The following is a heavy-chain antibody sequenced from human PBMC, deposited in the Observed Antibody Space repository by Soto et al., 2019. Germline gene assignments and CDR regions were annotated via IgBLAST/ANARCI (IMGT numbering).Heavy chain of an antibody. J-gene: IGHJ4*02. D-gene: IGHD3-3*01. Sequence: QVQLVQSGAEVKKPGASVKVSCKASGYTFTGYYMHWVRQAPGQGLEWMGWINPNSGGTNYAQKFQGRVTMTRDTSISTAYMERSRLRSDDTAVYYCARFLANYDFWSGYSGNFDYWGQGTLVTVSS. CDR2: INPNSGGT. CDR3: ARFLANYDFWSGYSGNFDY. V-gene: IGHV1-2*02. CDR1: GYTFTGYY.